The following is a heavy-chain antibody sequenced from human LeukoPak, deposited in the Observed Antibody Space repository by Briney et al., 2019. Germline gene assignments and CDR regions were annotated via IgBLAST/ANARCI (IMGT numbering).Heavy chain of an antibody. Sequence: SETLSLTCTVSGGSISSSSYYWGWIRQPPGKGLEWIGSIYYSGSTYYNPSLKSRVTISVDTSKNQFSLKLSSVTAADTAVYYCARHKLYGGKRYWFDPWGQGTLVTVSS. V-gene: IGHV4-39*01. CDR3: ARHKLYGGKRYWFDP. CDR2: IYYSGST. D-gene: IGHD4-23*01. CDR1: GGSISSSSYY. J-gene: IGHJ5*02.